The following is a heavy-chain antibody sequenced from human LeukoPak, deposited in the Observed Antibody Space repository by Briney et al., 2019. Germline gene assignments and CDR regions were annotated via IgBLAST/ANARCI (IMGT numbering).Heavy chain of an antibody. CDR2: IGISSSTI. D-gene: IGHD1-26*01. Sequence: PGGSLRLSCAASGFTFSSYWMHWVRHAPGKGLEWVSYIGISSSTIDYADSVKGRFTISRDNAKNSLYLQMNSLRAEDTAVYYCARDSGYAFDIWGQGTMVTVSS. CDR1: GFTFSSYW. J-gene: IGHJ3*02. CDR3: ARDSGYAFDI. V-gene: IGHV3-48*01.